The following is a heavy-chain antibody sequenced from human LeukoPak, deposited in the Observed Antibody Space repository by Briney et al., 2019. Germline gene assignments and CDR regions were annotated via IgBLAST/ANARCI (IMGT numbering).Heavy chain of an antibody. CDR1: GFTFSSYA. CDR3: ASVIAADGDDY. V-gene: IGHV3-23*01. Sequence: GGSLRLSCAASGFTFSSYAMSWVRQAPGKGLEWVSAISGSGGSTYYADSVRGRFTISRDNSKNTLYLQMNSLRAEDTAVYYCASVIAADGDDYWGQGTLVTVSS. J-gene: IGHJ4*02. D-gene: IGHD6-13*01. CDR2: ISGSGGST.